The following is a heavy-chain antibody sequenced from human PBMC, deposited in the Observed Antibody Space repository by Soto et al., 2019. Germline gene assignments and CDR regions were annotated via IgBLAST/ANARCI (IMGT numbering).Heavy chain of an antibody. Sequence: QVQLVQSGAEVKKPGASVKVSCKTSGYTFTSYDIHWVRQATGQGPEWMGWMNPNSGNTGYAQKFQGRITMTMNTSMSTAYMELSSLRPEDTAVYYCARTRFGAVAGTWGQGTLVTVSS. CDR2: MNPNSGNT. CDR1: GYTFTSYD. D-gene: IGHD6-19*01. J-gene: IGHJ5*02. CDR3: ARTRFGAVAGT. V-gene: IGHV1-8*01.